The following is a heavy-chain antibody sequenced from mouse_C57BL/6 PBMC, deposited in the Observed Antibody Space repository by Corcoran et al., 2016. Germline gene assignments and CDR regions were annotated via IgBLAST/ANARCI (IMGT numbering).Heavy chain of an antibody. J-gene: IGHJ4*01. CDR3: ASSYYGSSYYYAMDY. V-gene: IGHV9-3*01. CDR2: INTYSGVP. D-gene: IGHD1-1*01. Sequence: QIQLVQSGPELKKPGETVKISCKASGYTFTTYGMSWVKQAPGKGLKWMGWINTYSGVPTYADDFKGRFAFSLETSASTDYLQINNLKNEDTATYFCASSYYGSSYYYAMDYWGQGTAVTVSS. CDR1: GYTFTTYG.